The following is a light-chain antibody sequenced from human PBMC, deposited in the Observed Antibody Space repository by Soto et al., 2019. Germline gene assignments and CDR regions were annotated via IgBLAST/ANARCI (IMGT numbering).Light chain of an antibody. Sequence: EIVMTQSPATLSVSPGERVTLSCRASQSVSSSYLTWYQQKPGQPPRLLLYGTSSRATGIPERFSGSGSGTDFTLTISRLEPEDFAVYYCQHYGSSRTFGQGTKVDIK. J-gene: IGKJ1*01. V-gene: IGKV3-20*01. CDR2: GTS. CDR1: QSVSSSY. CDR3: QHYGSSRT.